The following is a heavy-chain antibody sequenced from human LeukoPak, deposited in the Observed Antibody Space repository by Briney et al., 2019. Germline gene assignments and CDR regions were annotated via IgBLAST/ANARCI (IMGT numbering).Heavy chain of an antibody. CDR3: ARASEDSRGHYQGFDS. J-gene: IGHJ4*02. V-gene: IGHV3-11*01. CDR2: IGSSGSTI. Sequence: PGGSLRLSCAASGFTFSDYYMSWIRQAPGKRLEWVSYIGSSGSTIYYADSVKGRFTISRDNAKNSLYLQMNSLRAEDTAVYYCARASEDSRGHYQGFDSWGQGTRVTVSS. D-gene: IGHD3-22*01. CDR1: GFTFSDYY.